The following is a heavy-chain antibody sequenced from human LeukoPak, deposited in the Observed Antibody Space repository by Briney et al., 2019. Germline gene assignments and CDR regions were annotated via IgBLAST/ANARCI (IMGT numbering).Heavy chain of an antibody. D-gene: IGHD3-10*01. V-gene: IGHV1-69*13. J-gene: IGHJ4*02. CDR2: IIPIFGTA. CDR1: GGTFSSYA. Sequence: GSSVTVSCKASGGTFSSYAISWVRQAPGQGLEWMGRIIPIFGTANYAQKFQGRVTITADEFTSTAYMELCSLRSEDTAVYYCPRDLVYYGSGSYFYFDYWGQGTLVTVSS. CDR3: PRDLVYYGSGSYFYFDY.